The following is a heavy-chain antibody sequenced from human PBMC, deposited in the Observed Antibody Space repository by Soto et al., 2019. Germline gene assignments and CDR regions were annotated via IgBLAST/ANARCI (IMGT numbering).Heavy chain of an antibody. CDR3: ARGTQMGSYNWFDP. CDR1: GGSFSGYY. D-gene: IGHD3-16*01. CDR2: INHSKNT. J-gene: IGHJ5*02. V-gene: IGHV4-34*01. Sequence: SETLSLTCAVYGGSFSGYYWSWIRQPPGKGLEWIGEINHSKNTNYSPSHKSRVTISIDTSKNQFSLKLKSVTAADTAVYYCARGTQMGSYNWFDPWGQGTLVTVSS.